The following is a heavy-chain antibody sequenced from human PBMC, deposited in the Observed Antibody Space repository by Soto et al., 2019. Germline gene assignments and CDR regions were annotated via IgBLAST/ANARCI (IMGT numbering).Heavy chain of an antibody. CDR2: IYYSGST. J-gene: IGHJ6*02. V-gene: IGHV4-30-4*01. Sequence: SETLSLTCTVSGGSISSGDFCWSWIRQPPGKGLEWIGYIYYSGSTYYNPSLTSRVTISVDTSKNQFSLKLSSVTASDTAVYYCARQDSSSWYWVYGMDVWGQGTTVTVSS. D-gene: IGHD6-13*01. CDR3: ARQDSSSWYWVYGMDV. CDR1: GGSISSGDFC.